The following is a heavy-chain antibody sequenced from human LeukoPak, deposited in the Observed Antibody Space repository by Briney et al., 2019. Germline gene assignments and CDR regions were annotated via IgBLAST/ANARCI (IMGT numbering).Heavy chain of an antibody. CDR1: GGTFSSYA. D-gene: IGHD1-1*01. CDR2: IIPIFGTA. Sequence: SVKVSCKASGGTFSSYAISWVRQAPGQGLEWMGGIIPIFGTANYAQKFQGRVTITADESTSTAYMELSSLRSEDTAVYYCARDLGDWNRATNWFDPWGQGTLVTVSS. CDR3: ARDLGDWNRATNWFDP. V-gene: IGHV1-69*13. J-gene: IGHJ5*02.